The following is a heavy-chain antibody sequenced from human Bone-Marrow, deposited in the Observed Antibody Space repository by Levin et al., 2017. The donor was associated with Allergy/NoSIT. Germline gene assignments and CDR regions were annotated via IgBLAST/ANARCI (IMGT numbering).Heavy chain of an antibody. D-gene: IGHD3/OR15-3a*01. J-gene: IGHJ5*02. V-gene: IGHV3-23*01. CDR3: AMIFVAGSGERWFDR. Sequence: GGSLRLSCTASGFMFNNFVMNWVRQAPGKGPEWISGVSSSGNSFYAASLKGRFTISRDNSKNILYLQMNRLRADDTAVSYCAMIFVAGSGERWFDRWGQGTLVTVSS. CDR1: GFMFNNFV. CDR2: VSSSGNS.